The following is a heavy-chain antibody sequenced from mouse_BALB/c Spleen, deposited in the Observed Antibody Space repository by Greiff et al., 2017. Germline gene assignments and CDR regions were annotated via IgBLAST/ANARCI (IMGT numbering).Heavy chain of an antibody. V-gene: IGHV1-69*01. D-gene: IGHD1-1*01. CDR1: GYTFTDYW. CDR2: IDTSDSYT. CDR3: ARYGAMDY. J-gene: IGHJ4*01. Sequence: QVQLQQPGAELVMPGASVKMSCTASGYTFTDYWMHWVKQRPGQGLEWIGAIDTSDSYTSYNQKFKGKATLTVDESSSTAYMQLSSLTSEDSAVYDCARYGAMDYWGQGTSVTVSS.